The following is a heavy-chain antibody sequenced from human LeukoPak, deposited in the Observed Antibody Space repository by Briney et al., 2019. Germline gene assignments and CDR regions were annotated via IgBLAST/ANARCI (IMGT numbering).Heavy chain of an antibody. CDR1: GYTFTGYY. CDR2: INPNSGGT. CDR3: ARFEHCGGDCPRAFDI. Sequence: ASVKVSCKASGYTFTGYYMHWVRQAPGQGLEWMGWINPNSGGTNYAQKFQGRVTMTRDTSISTAYMELSRLRSDDTAVYYCARFEHCGGDCPRAFDIRGQGTMVTVSS. D-gene: IGHD2-21*02. V-gene: IGHV1-2*02. J-gene: IGHJ3*02.